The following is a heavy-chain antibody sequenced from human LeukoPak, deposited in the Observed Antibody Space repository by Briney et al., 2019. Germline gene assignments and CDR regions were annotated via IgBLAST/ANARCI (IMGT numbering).Heavy chain of an antibody. J-gene: IGHJ5*02. CDR2: IYPGDSDT. Sequence: ASVKVSCKASGGTFSSYAISWVRQMPGKGLEWMGIIYPGDSDTRYSPSFQGQVTISADKSISTAYLQWSSLKASDTAMYYCARHRYDSSGYYDPWGQGTLVTVSS. D-gene: IGHD3-22*01. V-gene: IGHV5-51*01. CDR3: ARHRYDSSGYYDP. CDR1: GGTFSSYA.